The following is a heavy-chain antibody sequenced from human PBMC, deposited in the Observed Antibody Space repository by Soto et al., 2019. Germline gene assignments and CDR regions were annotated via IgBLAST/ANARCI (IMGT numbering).Heavy chain of an antibody. V-gene: IGHV2-5*01. CDR3: ARGIATLPVFSVDI. Sequence: GPTLGNPTQTLTLTCSFSGFSLSTSVVCVVLIRQSPGKALEWLALIYWSGDEHYRPSLKSSLSITKDTSKNHVAIIMTDMDNMDTSTYYRARGIATLPVFSVDIWGQGTMVTISS. CDR2: IYWSGDE. J-gene: IGHJ3*02. D-gene: IGHD6-6*01. CDR1: GFSLSTSVVC.